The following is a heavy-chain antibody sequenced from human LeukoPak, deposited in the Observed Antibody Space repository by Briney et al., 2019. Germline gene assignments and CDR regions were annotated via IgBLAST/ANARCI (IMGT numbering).Heavy chain of an antibody. CDR1: GFTFSNYL. CDR3: AMALDY. J-gene: IGHJ4*02. V-gene: IGHV3-23*01. CDR2: ISHSESSI. Sequence: PGGSLRLSCVASGFTFSNYLMNWVRQAPGKGLEWVPGISHSESSIYYADSVKGRFTISRDNSKNTLYLQMDRLRVEDTAVYYCAMALDYWGQGTLVTVSS.